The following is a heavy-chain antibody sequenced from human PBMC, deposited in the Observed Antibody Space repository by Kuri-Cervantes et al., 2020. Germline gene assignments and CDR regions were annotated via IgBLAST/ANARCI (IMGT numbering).Heavy chain of an antibody. V-gene: IGHV3-48*01. D-gene: IGHD3-10*01. Sequence: GGSLRLSCAASGFTFSSYSMNWVRQAPGKGLEWVSYISSSSSSIYYADSVKGRFTISRDNSKNTLYLQMNSLRAEDTAVYYCAKSGSRSMVRGVIYYYYGMDVWGQGTTVTVSS. CDR3: AKSGSRSMVRGVIYYYYGMDV. J-gene: IGHJ6*02. CDR1: GFTFSSYS. CDR2: ISSSSSSI.